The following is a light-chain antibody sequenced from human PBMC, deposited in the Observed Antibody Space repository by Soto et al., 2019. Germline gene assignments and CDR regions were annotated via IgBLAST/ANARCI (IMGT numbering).Light chain of an antibody. CDR1: SSDVGAYNY. Sequence: QSALTQPASVSGSPGQSITISCTGTSSDVGAYNYLSWYQQHPGKAPKLMISEVSNRPSGVSTCFSGSKSGNTASLTISGLQAEDEADYICCSYTTTRTWVFGAGTKVTVL. CDR2: EVS. J-gene: IGLJ3*02. CDR3: CSYTTTRTWV. V-gene: IGLV2-14*01.